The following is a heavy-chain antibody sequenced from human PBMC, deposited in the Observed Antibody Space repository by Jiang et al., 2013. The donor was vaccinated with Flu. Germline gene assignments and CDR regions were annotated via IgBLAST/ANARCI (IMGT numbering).Heavy chain of an antibody. CDR3: ARHGIAAAGRIYPRVALDNWFDP. D-gene: IGHD6-13*01. CDR1: GGSISSSSYY. CDR2: IYYSGST. Sequence: GSGLVKPSETLSLTCTVSGGSISSSSYYWGWIRQPPGKGLEWIGSIYYSGSTYYNPSLKSRVTISVDTSKNQFSLKLSSVTAADTAVYYCARHGIAAAGRIYPRVALDNWFDPWGQGTLVTVSS. V-gene: IGHV4-39*01. J-gene: IGHJ5*02.